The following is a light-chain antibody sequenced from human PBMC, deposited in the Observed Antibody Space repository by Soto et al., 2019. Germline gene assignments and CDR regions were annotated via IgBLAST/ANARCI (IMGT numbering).Light chain of an antibody. V-gene: IGKV4-1*01. J-gene: IGKJ3*01. CDR1: QSLLYSSNNKNW. Sequence: DIVMNQSPDSLAVSLGERATINCKSSQSLLYSSNNKNWLAWVQQKPGQSPNLLIYLASIRESGVPDRFSGSGSGTDFTLTISSLQAEDVAVYYCQQYYDTPFTFGPGTKVDIK. CDR3: QQYYDTPFT. CDR2: LAS.